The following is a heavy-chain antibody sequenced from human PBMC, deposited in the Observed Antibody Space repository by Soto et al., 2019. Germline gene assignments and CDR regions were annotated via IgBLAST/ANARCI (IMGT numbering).Heavy chain of an antibody. J-gene: IGHJ4*02. V-gene: IGHV4-61*01. CDR3: AMAGNYRYFDA. CDR1: GGSVSSGTYY. D-gene: IGHD1-7*01. Sequence: QVQLQESGPGLVTPSETLSLTCTVSGGSVSSGTYYWSWIRQPPGKGLECIGYISSRGSTNYNPSLKSRVTISVDTSKNQFSLKLTSVTAADTAVYYCAMAGNYRYFDAWGQGTLVTVSS. CDR2: ISSRGST.